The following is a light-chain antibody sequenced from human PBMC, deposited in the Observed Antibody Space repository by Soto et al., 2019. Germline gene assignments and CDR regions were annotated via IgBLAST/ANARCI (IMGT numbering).Light chain of an antibody. V-gene: IGKV1-5*01. Sequence: KVSQSPSTLSASIGDRVTITCRASQNIRSRLAWFQQKPGKAPKLLIYDASSLESGVPQRFSGSGSGTEFTLTISSLQTDDFATYYCQQYYSYPRTFAQGTKVAIK. J-gene: IGKJ1*01. CDR3: QQYYSYPRT. CDR2: DAS. CDR1: QNIRSR.